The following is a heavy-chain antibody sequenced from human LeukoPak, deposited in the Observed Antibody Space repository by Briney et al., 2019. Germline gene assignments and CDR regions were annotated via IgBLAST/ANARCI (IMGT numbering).Heavy chain of an antibody. D-gene: IGHD3-10*01. Sequence: GGSLRLSCAASGLTLSDHYMDWVRQAPGKGLEWVSTISGSGGSTFYADSVKGRFTISRDNSENTLYLQMNSLRAEDTAVYYCAKYVGSSSFYFDYWGQGTLVTVSS. J-gene: IGHJ4*02. CDR3: AKYVGSSSFYFDY. CDR2: ISGSGGST. V-gene: IGHV3-23*01. CDR1: GLTLSDHY.